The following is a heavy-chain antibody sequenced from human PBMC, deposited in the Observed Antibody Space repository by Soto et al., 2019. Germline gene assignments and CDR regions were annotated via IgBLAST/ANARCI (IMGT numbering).Heavy chain of an antibody. D-gene: IGHD5-18*01. Sequence: GGSLRLSCAASGFTFSNAWMSWVRQAPGKGLEWVGRIKSKTDGGTTDYAAPVKGRFTISRDDSKNTLYLQMNSLKTEDTAVYYCTTVSYGIKAYYYYYMDVWGKGTTVTVSS. CDR2: IKSKTDGGTT. J-gene: IGHJ6*03. CDR1: GFTFSNAW. V-gene: IGHV3-15*01. CDR3: TTVSYGIKAYYYYYMDV.